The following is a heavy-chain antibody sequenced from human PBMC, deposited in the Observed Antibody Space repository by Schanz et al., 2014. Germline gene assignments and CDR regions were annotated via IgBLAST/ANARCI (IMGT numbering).Heavy chain of an antibody. CDR3: ARARGYNYGLFDY. D-gene: IGHD5-18*01. J-gene: IGHJ4*01. CDR1: GFSFSSYAIN. Sequence: VQLVESGGGWVQPGGSLRLSCATSGFSFSSYAINWVRQHPGKGLEWIGGIHHIGSTYHNPSLRSRLTMSLDTSRNHFSLRLTSVSAADTAVYYCARARGYNYGLFDYWGLGTLXTVSS. V-gene: IGHV4-31*02. CDR2: IHHIGST.